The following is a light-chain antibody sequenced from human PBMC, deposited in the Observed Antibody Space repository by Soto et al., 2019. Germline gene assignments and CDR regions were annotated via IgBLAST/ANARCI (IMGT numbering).Light chain of an antibody. J-gene: IGLJ2*01. V-gene: IGLV1-51*01. CDR3: ATWDSKLSAVV. Sequence: QSVLTHPPSMSAAPGQKVPISCSGSSSNIGDNFVSWYQHLPGTAPKLLIFDNSQRPSEIPDRFFGSKSGTIATLAITGPQTGDEAVYYCATWDSKLSAVVFGGGAKLTVL. CDR2: DNS. CDR1: SSNIGDNF.